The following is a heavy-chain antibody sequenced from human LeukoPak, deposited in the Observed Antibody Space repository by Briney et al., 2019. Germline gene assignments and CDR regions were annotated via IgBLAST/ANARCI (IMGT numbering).Heavy chain of an antibody. CDR1: GYSISSGYY. CDR2: IYHSGST. CDR3: ARDTERGSVDY. V-gene: IGHV4-38-2*02. J-gene: IGHJ4*02. D-gene: IGHD1-14*01. Sequence: SETLSLTCAVSGYSISSGYYWGWIRPPPGKGLEWIGSIYHSGSTYYNPSLKSRVTISVDTSKNQFSLELSSVTAADTAVYYCARDTERGSVDYWGQGTLVTVSS.